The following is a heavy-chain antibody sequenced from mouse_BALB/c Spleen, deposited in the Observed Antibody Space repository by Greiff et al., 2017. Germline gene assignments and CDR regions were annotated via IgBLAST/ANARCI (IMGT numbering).Heavy chain of an antibody. Sequence: EVKLEESGGGLVQPGGSRKLSCAASGFTFSSFGMHWVRQAPEKGLEWVAYISSGSSTIYYADTVKGRFTISRDNPKNTLFLQMTSLRSEDTAMYYCARDYGNPLYAMDYWGQGTSVTVSS. CDR3: ARDYGNPLYAMDY. J-gene: IGHJ4*01. CDR1: GFTFSSFG. CDR2: ISSGSSTI. V-gene: IGHV5-17*02. D-gene: IGHD2-1*01.